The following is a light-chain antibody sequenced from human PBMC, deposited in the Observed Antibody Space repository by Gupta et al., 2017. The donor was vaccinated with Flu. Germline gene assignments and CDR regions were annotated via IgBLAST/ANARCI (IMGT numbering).Light chain of an antibody. CDR3: QQSYSTPRT. V-gene: IGKV1-39*01. J-gene: IGKJ1*01. CDR1: QSVSTY. Sequence: DIQVTQSPSSLSASVGDRVTISCRTTQSVSTYLNWYQQKPGKVPKVLIYTVSTLQSGVPSRFSGSGSGTEFTLTISSLQPEDFATYYCQQSYSTPRTFGQGTKV. CDR2: TVS.